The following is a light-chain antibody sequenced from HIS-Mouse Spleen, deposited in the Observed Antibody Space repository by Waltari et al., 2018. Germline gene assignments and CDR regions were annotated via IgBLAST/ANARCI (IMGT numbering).Light chain of an antibody. CDR1: SGLNFGTYR. CDR3: MIWHSSAWV. CDR2: YKSDSDK. V-gene: IGLV5-45*02. J-gene: IGLJ3*02. Sequence: QAVLTQPSSLSASPGASASLTCTLRSGLNFGTYRIYWYQQKPGSPPQYLLRYKSDSDKQQGSGVPSRFSGSKDASANAGILLISGLQSEDEADYYCMIWHSSAWVFGGGTKLTVL.